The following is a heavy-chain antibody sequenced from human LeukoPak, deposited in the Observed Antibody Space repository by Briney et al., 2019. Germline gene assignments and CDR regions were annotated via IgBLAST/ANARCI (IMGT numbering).Heavy chain of an antibody. CDR2: ISAYNGDT. D-gene: IGHD1-14*01. V-gene: IGHV1-18*01. CDR3: ARAQPNHTPEALDI. CDR1: GYTFANYG. Sequence: ASVKVSCKASGYTFANYGITWVRQAPGQGLEWVGRISAYNGDTNYAQKLQGRVTITTDTSTNTAYMELRSLGSDDTAVYYCARAQPNHTPEALDIWGQGTMVTVSS. J-gene: IGHJ3*02.